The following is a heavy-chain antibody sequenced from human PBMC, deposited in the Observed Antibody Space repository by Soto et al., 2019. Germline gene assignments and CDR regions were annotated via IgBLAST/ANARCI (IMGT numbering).Heavy chain of an antibody. CDR2: IYWNDDR. Sequence: QITLKESGPTLVKPTQTLTLTCTFSGFSLSNPGVGMGWVRQPPGKALQWLAVIYWNDDRRYSPSLKTSITITQDTSKNPVVLTLTDMDPVDTATYYCANGGPAAPLDFWGQGTLVTVSS. CDR3: ANGGPAAPLDF. D-gene: IGHD2-2*01. V-gene: IGHV2-5*01. CDR1: GFSLSNPGVG. J-gene: IGHJ4*02.